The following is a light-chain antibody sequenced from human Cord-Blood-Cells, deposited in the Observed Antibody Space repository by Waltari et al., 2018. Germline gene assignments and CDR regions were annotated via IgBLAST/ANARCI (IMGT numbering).Light chain of an antibody. CDR2: AAS. Sequence: DIQMTQSPSSLSASVGDRVTITCRASQSISSYLNWYQQKPGKAPKLQSYAASSLQSGVPSRFSCSGSGTDFTLTISSLQPEDFATYYCQQSYSAPRTFGQWTKVEIK. J-gene: IGKJ1*01. CDR3: QQSYSAPRT. CDR1: QSISSY. V-gene: IGKV1-39*01.